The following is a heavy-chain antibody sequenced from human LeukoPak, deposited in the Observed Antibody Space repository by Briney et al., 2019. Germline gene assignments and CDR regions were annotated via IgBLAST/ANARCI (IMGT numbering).Heavy chain of an antibody. Sequence: GGSLRLSCAASGFTVSSNYMNWVRQAPGKGLEWVSVINSAGNAYYADSVKGRFTISRDNSKNMLYLQMNSLRAEDKAVYYCARSQGGTMSLRHFDLWGRGTLVTVSS. D-gene: IGHD3-22*01. CDR2: INSAGNA. CDR1: GFTVSSNY. J-gene: IGHJ2*01. V-gene: IGHV3-53*01. CDR3: ARSQGGTMSLRHFDL.